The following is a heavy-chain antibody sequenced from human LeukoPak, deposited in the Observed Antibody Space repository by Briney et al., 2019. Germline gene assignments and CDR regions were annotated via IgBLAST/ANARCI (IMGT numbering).Heavy chain of an antibody. D-gene: IGHD1-26*01. CDR1: GGSISSGSYY. J-gene: IGHJ3*02. CDR2: IYTSGST. V-gene: IGHV4-61*02. CDR3: ARERGYWDAFDI. Sequence: SQTLSLTCTVSGGSISSGSYYWSWIRQPAGKGLEWIGRIYTSGSTNYNPSLKSRVTISVDTSKNQFSLKLSSVTAADTAVYYCARERGYWDAFDIWGQGTMVTVSS.